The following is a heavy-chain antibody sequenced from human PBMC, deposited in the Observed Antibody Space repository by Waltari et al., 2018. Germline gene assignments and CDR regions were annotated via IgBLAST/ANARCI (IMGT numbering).Heavy chain of an antibody. CDR3: ARRDGDYSKTGVDY. J-gene: IGHJ4*02. V-gene: IGHV4-39*07. Sequence: QLQLQESGPGLVKPSETLSLTCTVSGGSISSSSYYWGWIRQPPGKGLEWIGSIYYSGSTYYNPSLKSRVTISVDTSKNQFSLKLSSVTAADTAVYYCARRDGDYSKTGVDYWGQGTLVTVSS. CDR1: GGSISSSSYY. D-gene: IGHD4-4*01. CDR2: IYYSGST.